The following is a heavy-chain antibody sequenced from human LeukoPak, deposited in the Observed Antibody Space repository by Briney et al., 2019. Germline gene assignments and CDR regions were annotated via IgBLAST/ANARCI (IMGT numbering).Heavy chain of an antibody. CDR2: IYYSGST. Sequence: SETLSLTCTVSGGSISSYYWSWIRQPPGNGLEWIGYIYYSGSTNYNPSLKSRVTISVDTSKNQFSLKLSSVTAADTAVYYCARVNDYGDYRWFDPWGQGTLVTVSS. CDR3: ARVNDYGDYRWFDP. D-gene: IGHD4-17*01. CDR1: GGSISSYY. V-gene: IGHV4-59*01. J-gene: IGHJ5*02.